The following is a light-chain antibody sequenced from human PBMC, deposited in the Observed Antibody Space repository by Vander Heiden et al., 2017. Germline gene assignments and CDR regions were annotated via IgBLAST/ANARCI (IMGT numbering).Light chain of an antibody. CDR2: EVN. CDR1: SSDVGAYDY. V-gene: IGLV2-14*01. CDR3: SSDTTRTTV. J-gene: IGLJ1*01. Sequence: QSALTQPASVSGSPAQSITISCTGSSSDVGAYDYVSWYQQRPGKAPRLIIYEVNSRPSGVSSRFSGSKSDNTASLTISGLQADDEADYYCSSDTTRTTVFGTGTTVTVL.